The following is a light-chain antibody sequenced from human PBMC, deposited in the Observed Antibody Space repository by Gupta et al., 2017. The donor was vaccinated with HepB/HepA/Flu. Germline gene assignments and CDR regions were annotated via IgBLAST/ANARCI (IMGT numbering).Light chain of an antibody. CDR1: QSLNNDY. Sequence: SVLTQSPGTLSLSPGERVTLPCRATQSLNNDYLAWYQQKPGQAPRLLIYGASIRATGISDRFSGSGSGTDFTLTISRLESEDFAMYYCQQYGGSPLYTFGQGTKLEIK. J-gene: IGKJ2*01. V-gene: IGKV3-20*01. CDR2: GAS. CDR3: QQYGGSPLYT.